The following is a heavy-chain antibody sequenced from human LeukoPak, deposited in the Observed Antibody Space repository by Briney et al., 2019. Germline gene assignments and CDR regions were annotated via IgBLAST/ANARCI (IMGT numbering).Heavy chain of an antibody. J-gene: IGHJ4*02. V-gene: IGHV4-31*03. CDR1: GGSISSGGYY. CDR3: ARDSSGRSPIKDKYFDY. D-gene: IGHD6-19*01. Sequence: SETLSLTCTVSGGSISSGGYYWSWIRQHPGKGLEWIGYIHYSGSTYYNPSLKSRVTISVDTSKNQFSLKLSSVTTADTAVYYCARDSSGRSPIKDKYFDYRGQGTLVTVSS. CDR2: IHYSGST.